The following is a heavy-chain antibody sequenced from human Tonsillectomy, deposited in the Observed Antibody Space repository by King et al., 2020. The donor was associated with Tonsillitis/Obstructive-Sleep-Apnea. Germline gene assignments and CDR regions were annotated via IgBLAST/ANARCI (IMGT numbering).Heavy chain of an antibody. D-gene: IGHD2-15*01. CDR3: ARVISCSGGSCYANYYYYMDV. Sequence: VQLQQWGAGLLKPSETLSLTCAVYGGSFSDYYWSWIRQPPGKGLEWIGEINHSGSTNYNPSLKSRVTISVDTSKNQFSLKLSALTAADTAVYYCARVISCSGGSCYANYYYYMDVWGKGTTVTVSS. CDR1: GGSFSDYY. V-gene: IGHV4-34*01. J-gene: IGHJ6*03. CDR2: INHSGST.